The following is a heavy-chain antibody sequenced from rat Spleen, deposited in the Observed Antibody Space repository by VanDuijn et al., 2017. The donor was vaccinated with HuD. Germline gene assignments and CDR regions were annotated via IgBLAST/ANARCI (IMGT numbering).Heavy chain of an antibody. CDR2: ISYDGGST. CDR1: GFTFSDYY. CDR3: TTSVVFDY. V-gene: IGHV5-20*01. D-gene: IGHD1-1*01. J-gene: IGHJ2*01. Sequence: EVQLVESGGGLVQPGRSLKLSCAASGFTFSDYYMAWVRQAPTKGLEWVASISYDGGSTYYRDPVKGRFTISRDNAKSTLYLQMDSLRSEDTATYYCTTSVVFDYWGQGVMVTVSS.